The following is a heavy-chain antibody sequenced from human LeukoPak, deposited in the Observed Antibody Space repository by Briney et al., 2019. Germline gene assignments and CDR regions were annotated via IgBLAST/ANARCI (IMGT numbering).Heavy chain of an antibody. J-gene: IGHJ1*01. D-gene: IGHD3-22*01. CDR2: IYHSGST. CDR1: GGSISSYY. CDR3: ARSYDSSGYYLGYFQH. Sequence: PSETLSLTCTVSGGSISSYYWSWIRQPPGKGLEWIGYIYHSGSTNYNPSLKSRVTISVDTSKNQFSLKLSSVTAADTAVYYCARSYDSSGYYLGYFQHWGQGTLVTVSS. V-gene: IGHV4-59*01.